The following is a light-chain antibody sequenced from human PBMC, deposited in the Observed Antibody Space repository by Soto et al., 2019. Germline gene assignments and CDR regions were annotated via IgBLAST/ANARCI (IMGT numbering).Light chain of an antibody. J-gene: IGKJ2*01. CDR3: QQYSGPPDT. Sequence: DIQMTQSPSTLSASVGDRVTITCRASQSISTWLAWYQQKPGRAPKLLIHEASTLESGVPSRFSGSRSGTEFTLTISGLQPDDFATYYCQQYSGPPDTFGQGTKLEL. V-gene: IGKV1-5*03. CDR1: QSISTW. CDR2: EAS.